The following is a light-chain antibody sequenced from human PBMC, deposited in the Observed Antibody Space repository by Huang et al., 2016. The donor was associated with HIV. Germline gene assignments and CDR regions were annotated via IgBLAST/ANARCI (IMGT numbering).Light chain of an antibody. CDR1: QSININ. Sequence: EIVMTQSPATLSLSPGERATVSCRPSQSININLAWLQHKPGQAPRLLIYGATNRATGVPARFSGSGSGTEFTLTISRLQSDDFVVYYCQQYEDWPRTFGQGTKVEIK. CDR3: QQYEDWPRT. CDR2: GAT. J-gene: IGKJ1*01. V-gene: IGKV3-15*01.